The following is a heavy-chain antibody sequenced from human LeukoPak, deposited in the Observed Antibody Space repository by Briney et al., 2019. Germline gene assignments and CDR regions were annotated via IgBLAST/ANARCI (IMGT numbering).Heavy chain of an antibody. CDR1: GYTFTGYC. J-gene: IGHJ4*02. Sequence: ASVKVSCKASGYTFTGYCMHWVRQAPGQGLEWMGWINPNSGGTNYAQKFQGRVTMTRDTSISTAYMELSRLRSDDTAVYYCARDPSFYVDTAMDNYFDYWGQGTLVTVSS. CDR3: ARDPSFYVDTAMDNYFDY. V-gene: IGHV1-2*02. D-gene: IGHD5-18*01. CDR2: INPNSGGT.